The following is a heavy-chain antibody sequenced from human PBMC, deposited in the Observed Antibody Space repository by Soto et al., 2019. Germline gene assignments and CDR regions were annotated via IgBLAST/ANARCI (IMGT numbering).Heavy chain of an antibody. Sequence: EVQLVESGGGLVKPGGSLRLSCAGSGFTFSNFWMNWVRQAPGKGLEWVGRIKSKADGGTTDYTAPVKGRLTISRDDSKNTPYLKMNSVATAGTAVYYCDTDKGITVRWGQGTMVTVSS. CDR2: IKSKADGGTT. D-gene: IGHD6-19*01. V-gene: IGHV3-15*07. J-gene: IGHJ4*02. CDR1: GFTFSNFW. CDR3: DTDKGITVR.